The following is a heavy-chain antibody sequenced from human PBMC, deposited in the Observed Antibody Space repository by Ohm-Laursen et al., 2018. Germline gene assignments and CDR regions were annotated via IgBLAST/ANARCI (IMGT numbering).Heavy chain of an antibody. Sequence: SLRLSCAASGSTFSNYGMHWVRQAPGKGLEWVSLINWDGASTYYADSVKGRFTISRDNSKNSLYLQMNSLRTEDTALYYCAKDTASSGYYRYFEYWGQGTLVTVSS. J-gene: IGHJ4*02. CDR3: AKDTASSGYYRYFEY. D-gene: IGHD3-22*01. CDR2: INWDGAST. CDR1: GSTFSNYG. V-gene: IGHV3-43*01.